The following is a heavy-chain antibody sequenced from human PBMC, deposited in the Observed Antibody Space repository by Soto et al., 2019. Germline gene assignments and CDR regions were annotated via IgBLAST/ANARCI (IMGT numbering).Heavy chain of an antibody. CDR3: ARVVAAAPVYYGMDV. Sequence: ASVKVSCKASGFTFAIYGITWVRQAPGQGFEWIGWINPYNGNTNYAQKFQGRVTMTTDTSTSTGYMELMSLRSDDTAVYYCARVVAAAPVYYGMDVWGQGTTVTVSS. V-gene: IGHV1-18*01. CDR1: GFTFAIYG. D-gene: IGHD2-15*01. J-gene: IGHJ6*02. CDR2: INPYNGNT.